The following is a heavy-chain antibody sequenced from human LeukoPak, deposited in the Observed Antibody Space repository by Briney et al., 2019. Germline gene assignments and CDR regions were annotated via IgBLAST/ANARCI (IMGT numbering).Heavy chain of an antibody. J-gene: IGHJ4*02. Sequence: GGSLRLSCAASGFTFSSSAMSWVRQAPGKGLEWVSVISGRDQSTYYAGSVKGRFTISRDNSKNTLYLQMNSLRAEDTAVYYCAKVNPYCSSTSCDPEGQYYFDYWGQGTLVTVSS. CDR2: ISGRDQST. V-gene: IGHV3-23*01. CDR1: GFTFSSSA. D-gene: IGHD2-2*01. CDR3: AKVNPYCSSTSCDPEGQYYFDY.